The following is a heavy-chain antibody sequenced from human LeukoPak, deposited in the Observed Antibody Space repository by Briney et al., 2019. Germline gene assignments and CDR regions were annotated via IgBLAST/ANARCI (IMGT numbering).Heavy chain of an antibody. V-gene: IGHV1-18*01. Sequence: ASVKVSCKASGYTFTSYGISWVRQAPGQGLEWMGWISAYNGNTNYAQKLQGRVTMTTDTSTSTAYMELRSLRSYDTAVYYCARVTHIDNRPDYYYYYMDVWGKGTTVTVSS. CDR3: ARVTHIDNRPDYYYYYMDV. CDR2: ISAYNGNT. CDR1: GYTFTSYG. J-gene: IGHJ6*03. D-gene: IGHD5-12*01.